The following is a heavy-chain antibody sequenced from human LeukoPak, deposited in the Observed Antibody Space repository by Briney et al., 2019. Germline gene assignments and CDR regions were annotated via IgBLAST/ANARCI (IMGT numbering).Heavy chain of an antibody. CDR1: GFTFSYFW. D-gene: IGHD4-17*01. CDR3: ARDFDGPRASDY. Sequence: GSLRLSCAASGFTFSYFWMHWFCQTPGKGLAWVSCTNTDGSYSSYADSVKGRFTISRDNVRNTLYLQMSSLRAEDSAVYYCARDFDGPRASDYWGQGISVTVSS. CDR2: TNTDGSYS. V-gene: IGHV3-74*01. J-gene: IGHJ4*02.